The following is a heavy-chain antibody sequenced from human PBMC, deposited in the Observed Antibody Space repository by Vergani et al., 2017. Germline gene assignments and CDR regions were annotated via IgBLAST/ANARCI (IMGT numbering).Heavy chain of an antibody. V-gene: IGHV4-61*02. Sequence: QVQLQEAGPGLVTPSQTLSLPLHVSCGPFSSHLVDLASIRPPAGKGLEWIGRIYTSGSTDYNPSLESRVTISIDTSKNQFSLNLSSVTAADTAVYYCARVICVVRPSSMTAFDYWGQGTLVTVSS. CDR3: ARVICVVRPSSMTAFDY. D-gene: IGHD2-21*01. J-gene: IGHJ4*02. CDR1: CGPFSSHLVD. CDR2: IYTSGST.